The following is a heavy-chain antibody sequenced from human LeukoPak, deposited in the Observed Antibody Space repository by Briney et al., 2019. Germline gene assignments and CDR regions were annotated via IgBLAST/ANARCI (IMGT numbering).Heavy chain of an antibody. CDR2: ISDDGRSK. J-gene: IGHJ4*02. D-gene: IGHD4-17*01. V-gene: IGHV3-30*18. Sequence: GGSLRLSCGASGFSFISYGMHWVRQAPGKGLEWVGVISDDGRSKDYADSVKGRFTISRDNSKDTLYLQMNSLRAEDTAVYYCAKRPSDYGDCVSYFDHWGQGTLVTVSS. CDR3: AKRPSDYGDCVSYFDH. CDR1: GFSFISYG.